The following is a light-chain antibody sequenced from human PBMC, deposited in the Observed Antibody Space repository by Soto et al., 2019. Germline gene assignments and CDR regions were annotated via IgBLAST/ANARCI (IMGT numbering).Light chain of an antibody. CDR3: QHYNRWPPWT. Sequence: EIVMTQSPATLAVSPGERAILSCRASQNVKTNLAWFQQKPGQAPRLLIYDASSRTTGIPARFSGSGSGTEFTLTISSLQSEDFAVYYCQHYNRWPPWTFGQGTKVEIK. CDR2: DAS. CDR1: QNVKTN. J-gene: IGKJ1*01. V-gene: IGKV3-15*01.